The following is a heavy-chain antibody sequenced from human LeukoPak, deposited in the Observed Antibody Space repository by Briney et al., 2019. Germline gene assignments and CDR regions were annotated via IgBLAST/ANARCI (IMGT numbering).Heavy chain of an antibody. CDR1: GFTFSSYA. CDR2: IGGRGGST. CDR3: ARSGGTYYYDSSGYYAN. J-gene: IGHJ4*02. D-gene: IGHD3-22*01. V-gene: IGHV3-23*01. Sequence: GGSLRLSCAASGFTFSSYAMSWVRQAPGKGLEWVSAIGGRGGSTYYADSVKGRFTISRDNSKNTLYLQMNSLRAEDTAIYYCARSGGTYYYDSSGYYANWGQGTLVTVSS.